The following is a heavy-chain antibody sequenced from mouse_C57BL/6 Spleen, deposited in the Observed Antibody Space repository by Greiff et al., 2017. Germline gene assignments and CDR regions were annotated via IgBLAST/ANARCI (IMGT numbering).Heavy chain of an antibody. CDR3: ARRYYGSSYSYWYFDV. CDR1: GYTFTSYW. Sequence: QVQLQQPGAELVRPGTSVKLSCKASGYTFTSYWMHWVKQRPGQGLEWIGVIDPSDSYTNYNQKFKGKATLTVDTSSSTAYMQLSSLTSEDSAVYYCARRYYGSSYSYWYFDVWGTGTTVTVSS. CDR2: IDPSDSYT. J-gene: IGHJ1*03. V-gene: IGHV1-59*01. D-gene: IGHD1-1*01.